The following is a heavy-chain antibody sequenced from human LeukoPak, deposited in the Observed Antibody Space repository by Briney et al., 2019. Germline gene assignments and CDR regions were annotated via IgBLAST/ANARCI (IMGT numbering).Heavy chain of an antibody. D-gene: IGHD2-2*01. CDR1: GFNISSYD. V-gene: IGHV3-23*01. Sequence: PGGSLRLSCAASGFNISSYDMSWVRQAPGQGLEWVSMITSGGGSTYHADSVKGRFTISRDHSKNTLYLQMTSLRAEDTAVYYCTKDHPDCRGTSCLLFDSWGQGTLVTVSS. CDR2: ITSGGGST. CDR3: TKDHPDCRGTSCLLFDS. J-gene: IGHJ4*02.